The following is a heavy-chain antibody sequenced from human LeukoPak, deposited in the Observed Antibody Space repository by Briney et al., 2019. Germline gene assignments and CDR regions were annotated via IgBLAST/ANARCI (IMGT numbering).Heavy chain of an antibody. CDR3: AKAPSRYSSSHFDY. J-gene: IGHJ4*02. CDR1: GFTFSSYA. V-gene: IGHV3-23*01. Sequence: PGGSLRLSCAASGFTFSSYAMSWVRPAPGKGLEWVSAISGSGGSTYYADSVKGRFTISRDNSKNTLYLQMNSLRAEDTAVYYCAKAPSRYSSSHFDYWGQGTLVTVSS. CDR2: ISGSGGST. D-gene: IGHD6-6*01.